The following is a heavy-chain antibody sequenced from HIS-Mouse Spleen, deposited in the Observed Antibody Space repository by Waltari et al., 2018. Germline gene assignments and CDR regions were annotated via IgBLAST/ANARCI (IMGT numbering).Heavy chain of an antibody. J-gene: IGHJ2*01. CDR3: ARPTSFARGIWYFDL. D-gene: IGHD3-3*01. V-gene: IGHV4-59*08. CDR2: IYYSGGT. CDR1: GGSISSYH. Sequence: QVQLQESGPGLVKPSETLSLTCPVSGGSISSYHWSWIRQPPGKGLEWIGYIYYSGGTNYNPSLKSRVTISVDTSKNQFSLKLSSVTAADTAVYYCARPTSFARGIWYFDLWGRGTLVTVSS.